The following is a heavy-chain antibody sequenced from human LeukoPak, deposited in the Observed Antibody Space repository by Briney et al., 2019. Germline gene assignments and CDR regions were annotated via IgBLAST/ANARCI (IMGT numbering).Heavy chain of an antibody. CDR2: ISYDGSSR. CDR1: GFTFSSHV. Sequence: GRSLRLSCAASGFTFSSHVMHWVRQAPGKGLEGVAVISYDGSSRYYADSVRGRFTISRDNSKNTLYLQMNSLRAEDTAVYYCAREGKIGYFCDSRPLDYWGQGTLVTVSS. J-gene: IGHJ4*02. CDR3: AREGKIGYFCDSRPLDY. D-gene: IGHD3-22*01. V-gene: IGHV3-30*04.